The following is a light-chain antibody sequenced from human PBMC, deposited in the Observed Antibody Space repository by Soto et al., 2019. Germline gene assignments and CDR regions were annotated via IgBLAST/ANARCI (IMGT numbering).Light chain of an antibody. CDR3: SSYAGNDDLV. V-gene: IGLV2-8*01. Sequence: QSVLTQPPSASGSPGQSVTISCTGTSSDVGGYNSVSWYQQHPGKAPKLMIYEVNKRPSGVPDRFSGSKSGNTASLTVSGLQAEEEADYYCSSYAGNDDLVFGGGTKVTVL. J-gene: IGLJ2*01. CDR2: EVN. CDR1: SSDVGGYNS.